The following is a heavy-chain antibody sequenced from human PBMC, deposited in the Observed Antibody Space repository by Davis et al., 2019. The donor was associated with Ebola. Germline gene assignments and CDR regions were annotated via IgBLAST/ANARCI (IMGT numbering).Heavy chain of an antibody. CDR3: ARGAAGLTSY. CDR1: GFTFSSYA. D-gene: IGHD6-13*01. CDR2: INSDGSST. V-gene: IGHV3-74*01. J-gene: IGHJ4*02. Sequence: GESLKISCAASGFTFSSYAMHWVRQAPGKGLVWVSRINSDGSSTSYADSVKGRFTISRDNVKDTLYLQMNSLRAEDTAVYYCARGAAGLTSYWGQGTLVTVSS.